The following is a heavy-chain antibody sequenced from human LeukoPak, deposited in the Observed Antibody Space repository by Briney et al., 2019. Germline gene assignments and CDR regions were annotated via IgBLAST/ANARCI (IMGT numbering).Heavy chain of an antibody. V-gene: IGHV4-59*12. J-gene: IGHJ4*02. CDR1: GGSISSYY. CDR2: FYYSGST. Sequence: SETLSLTCTVSGGSISSYYWSWTRQPPGKGLEWIGDFYYSGSTNYNPSLKSRVTISVDTSKNQFSLKLSSVTAADTAVYYCARDYGAVAGTLYFDYWGQGTLVTVSS. CDR3: ARDYGAVAGTLYFDY. D-gene: IGHD6-19*01.